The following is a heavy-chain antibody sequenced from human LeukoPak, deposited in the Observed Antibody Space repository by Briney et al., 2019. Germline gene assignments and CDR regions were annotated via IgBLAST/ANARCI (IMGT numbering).Heavy chain of an antibody. CDR2: IKTDGSEK. V-gene: IGHV3-7*01. CDR1: GFTFSTYW. J-gene: IGHJ1*01. CDR3: ATYSSLNRREFQY. Sequence: GGSLRLSCAASGFTFSTYWMGWVRQAPGKGLQWVANIKTDGSEKYYVDSVKGRFTISRDNAKNSLYLQMNSLRAEDTAVYYCATYSSLNRREFQYWGQGTLLTVSS. D-gene: IGHD3-22*01.